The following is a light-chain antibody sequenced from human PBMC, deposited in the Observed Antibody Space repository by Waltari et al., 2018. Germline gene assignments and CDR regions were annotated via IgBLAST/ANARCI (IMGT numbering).Light chain of an antibody. Sequence: QSALTQPASVSGSPGQSITLPCTGTSTDVGSYNYVSWYQQYPGKAPQLIIYDVTQRPSGISTRFSGSKSGNTASLTISGLQAEDEADYFCNSHSTTTPVVFGGGTKVTVL. CDR1: STDVGSYNY. J-gene: IGLJ2*01. CDR3: NSHSTTTPVV. V-gene: IGLV2-14*03. CDR2: DVT.